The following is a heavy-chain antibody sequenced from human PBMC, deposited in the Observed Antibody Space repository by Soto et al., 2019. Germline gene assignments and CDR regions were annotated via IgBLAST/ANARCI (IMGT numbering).Heavy chain of an antibody. CDR1: GYTFTGYY. CDR3: ARAGSLAEIAAAGVPGSEQWLETTVAFDI. J-gene: IGHJ3*02. CDR2: INPNSGGT. D-gene: IGHD6-13*01. Sequence: ASVKVSCKASGYTFTGYYMHWVRQAPGQGLEWMGWINPNSGGTNYAQKFQGWVTMTRDTSISTAYMELSRLRSDDTAMYYCARAGSLAEIAAAGVPGSEQWLETTVAFDIWGQRTMVTVSS. V-gene: IGHV1-2*04.